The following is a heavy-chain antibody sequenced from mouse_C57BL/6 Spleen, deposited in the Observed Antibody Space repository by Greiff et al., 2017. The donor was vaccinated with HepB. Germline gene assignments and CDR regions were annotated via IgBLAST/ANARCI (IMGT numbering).Heavy chain of an antibody. Sequence: QVHVKQPGAELVKPGASVKLSCKASGYTFTSYWMHWVKQRPGQGLEWIGMIHPNSGSTNYNEKFKSKATLTVDKSSSTAYMQLSSLTSEDSAVYYCAREGITTVVDAMDYWGQGTSVTVSS. CDR2: IHPNSGST. D-gene: IGHD1-1*01. J-gene: IGHJ4*01. CDR3: AREGITTVVDAMDY. CDR1: GYTFTSYW. V-gene: IGHV1-64*01.